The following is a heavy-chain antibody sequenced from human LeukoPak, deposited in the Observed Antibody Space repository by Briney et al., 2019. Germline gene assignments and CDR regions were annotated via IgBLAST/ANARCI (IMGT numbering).Heavy chain of an antibody. Sequence: ETLSLTCAVYGGSFSGYYWSWIRQPPGKGLEWVSGISASGGDTFYADSVKGRFTISRDNSKNTLSLQMNSLRVEDTAIYYCAKDVRRCNGACTWGQGTLVTVSS. CDR3: AKDVRRCNGACT. D-gene: IGHD2-8*01. CDR2: ISASGGDT. J-gene: IGHJ5*02. V-gene: IGHV3-23*01. CDR1: GGSFSGYY.